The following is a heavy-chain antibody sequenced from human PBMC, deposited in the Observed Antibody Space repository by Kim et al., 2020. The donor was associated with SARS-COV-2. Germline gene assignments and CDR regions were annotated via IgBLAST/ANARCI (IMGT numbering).Heavy chain of an antibody. J-gene: IGHJ6*02. CDR3: ARASLSRYSSGWYYYYYGMDV. V-gene: IGHV5-51*01. CDR1: GYSFTSYW. D-gene: IGHD6-19*01. CDR2: IYPGDSDT. Sequence: GESPKISCKGSGYSFTSYWIGWVRQMPGKGLEWMGIIYPGDSDTRYSPSFQGQVTISADKSISTAYLQWSSLKASDTAMYYCARASLSRYSSGWYYYYYGMDVWGQGTTVTVSS.